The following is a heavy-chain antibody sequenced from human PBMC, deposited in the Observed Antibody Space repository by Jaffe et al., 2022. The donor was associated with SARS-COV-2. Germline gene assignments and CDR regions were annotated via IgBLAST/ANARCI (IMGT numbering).Heavy chain of an antibody. CDR3: ARVLFVEARAGDAY. CDR2: IKQDGSEK. CDR1: GFTFSTYW. V-gene: IGHV3-7*03. J-gene: IGHJ4*02. D-gene: IGHD4-17*01. Sequence: EVQLVESGGGLVQPGGSLRLSCAASGFTFSTYWMTWVRQAPGKGLEWVGNIKQDGSEKNYVDSVKGRFTISRDNSKNSLYLQMNSLRAEDTAVYYCARVLFVEARAGDAYWGQGTLVTVSS.